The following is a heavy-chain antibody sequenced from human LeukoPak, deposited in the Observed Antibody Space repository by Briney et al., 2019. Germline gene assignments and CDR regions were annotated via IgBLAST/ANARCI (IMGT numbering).Heavy chain of an antibody. CDR2: ISAYNGNT. Sequence: ASVKVSCKASGYTFTSYGISWVRQAPGQGLEWMGWISAYNGNTIYAQKLQGRVTMTTDTSTSTAYMELRSLRSDDTAVYYCARDLNNFYYMDVWGKGTTVIVSS. V-gene: IGHV1-18*01. D-gene: IGHD2/OR15-2a*01. J-gene: IGHJ6*03. CDR3: ARDLNNFYYMDV. CDR1: GYTFTSYG.